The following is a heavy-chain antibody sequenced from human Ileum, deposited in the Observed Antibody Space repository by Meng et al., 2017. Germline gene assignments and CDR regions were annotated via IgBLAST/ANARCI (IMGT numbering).Heavy chain of an antibody. CDR3: ARSFHESSWGSYRYLFGL. CDR2: VFYSGST. Sequence: QATLHESGTGLVKLSETLSLACTLSGDSLGTHYWSWIRQPPGKGLEWIGYVFYSGSTNYNPSLKSRVAISVDTSKNQVSLKLTSVTAADTAVYYCARSFHESSWGSYRYLFGLWGQGALVTVSS. V-gene: IGHV4-59*11. CDR1: GDSLGTHY. D-gene: IGHD3-16*02. J-gene: IGHJ4*02.